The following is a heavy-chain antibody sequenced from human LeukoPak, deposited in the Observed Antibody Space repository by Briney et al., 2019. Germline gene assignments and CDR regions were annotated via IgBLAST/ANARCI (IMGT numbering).Heavy chain of an antibody. CDR2: IYNSGNT. Sequence: PSETLSLTCTVSGDSISSSSSYWGWIRQPPGEGLEWIGSIYNSGNTNYNPSLKSRVTISVDTSKNQFSLKLSSVTAADTAVYYCARPRRDGYNQLRGYYFDYWGQGTLVTVSS. CDR3: ARPRRDGYNQLRGYYFDY. CDR1: GDSISSSSSY. J-gene: IGHJ4*02. V-gene: IGHV4-39*07. D-gene: IGHD5-24*01.